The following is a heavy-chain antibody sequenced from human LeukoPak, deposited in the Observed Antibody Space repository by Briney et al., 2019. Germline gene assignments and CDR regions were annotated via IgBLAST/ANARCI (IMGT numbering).Heavy chain of an antibody. CDR2: IHSGGST. Sequence: GGSLRLSCAASGFTVSSNYMSWVRQAPGKGLEWVSVIHSGGSTYYADSVKGRFTISRDNSKNTLYLQMNSLRAEDTAVYYCARSVEVDAFDIWGQGTMVTVSS. CDR3: ARSVEVDAFDI. D-gene: IGHD5/OR15-5a*01. J-gene: IGHJ3*02. V-gene: IGHV3-53*01. CDR1: GFTVSSNY.